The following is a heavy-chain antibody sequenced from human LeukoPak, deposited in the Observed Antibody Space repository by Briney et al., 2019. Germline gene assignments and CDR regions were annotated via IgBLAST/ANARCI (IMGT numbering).Heavy chain of an antibody. CDR2: TYYRSKWYN. V-gene: IGHV6-1*01. CDR3: AREIAAAGVFDY. Sequence: SQTLSLTCAISGESVSSNSAAWNWVRQSPSRGLEWLGRTYYRSKWYNDYAVSVKSRININPDTSKNQFSLQLNSVTPEDTAVYYCAREIAAAGVFDYWGQGTLVTVSS. J-gene: IGHJ4*02. CDR1: GESVSSNSAA. D-gene: IGHD6-13*01.